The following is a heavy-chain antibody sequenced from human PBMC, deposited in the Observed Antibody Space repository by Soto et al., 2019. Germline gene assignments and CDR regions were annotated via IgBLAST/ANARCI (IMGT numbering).Heavy chain of an antibody. V-gene: IGHV3-30-3*01. CDR1: GFTFSSYA. D-gene: IGHD1-26*01. J-gene: IGHJ4*02. CDR2: ISYDGSNK. CDR3: PRDGSGSYYSDY. Sequence: QVQLVESGGGVVQPGRSLRLSCAASGFTFSSYAMHWVRQAPGKGLEWVAVISYDGSNKYYADSVKGRFTISRDNSNNPLYLQMNSLRAEDTAVYYCPRDGSGSYYSDYWGQGTLVTVSS.